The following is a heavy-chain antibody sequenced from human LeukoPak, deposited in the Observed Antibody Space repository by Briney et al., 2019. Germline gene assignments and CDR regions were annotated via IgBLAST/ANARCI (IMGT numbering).Heavy chain of an antibody. CDR3: ARLGYCSSTSCFSYYYYYMDV. Sequence: PSETLSLTCAVSGGSFSGYYWSWIRQSPGKGLEWIGEINHSGSTNYNPSLKSRVTISVDTSKNQFSLKLSSVTAADTAVYYCARLGYCSSTSCFSYYYYYMDVWGKGTTVTISS. CDR1: GGSFSGYY. J-gene: IGHJ6*03. D-gene: IGHD2-2*01. CDR2: INHSGST. V-gene: IGHV4-34*01.